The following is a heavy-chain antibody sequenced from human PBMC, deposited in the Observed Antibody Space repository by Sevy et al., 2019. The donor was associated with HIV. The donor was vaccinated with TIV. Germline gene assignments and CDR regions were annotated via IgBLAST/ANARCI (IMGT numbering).Heavy chain of an antibody. CDR3: ARFVGYCSGGRCSIIDF. D-gene: IGHD2-15*01. V-gene: IGHV3-30*09. Sequence: GGSLRLSCAASGFSLSDHAVSWVRQTPGKGLEWLAAISYNGRNQYYADSVKGRFAISKDDSKNTLYLQLNSLRAEDTAVYYCARFVGYCSGGRCSIIDFWGQGTLVTVSS. CDR1: GFSLSDHA. J-gene: IGHJ4*02. CDR2: ISYNGRNQ.